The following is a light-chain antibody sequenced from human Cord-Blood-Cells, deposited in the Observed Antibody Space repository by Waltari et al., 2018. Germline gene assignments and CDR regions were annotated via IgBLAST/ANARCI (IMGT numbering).Light chain of an antibody. CDR2: GAS. V-gene: IGKV3-20*01. Sequence: DIVLTQSPGTLSLSPGESATLSCRAIQSVSSSYLAGYQQKPGQAPRLLIYGASSRATGIPDRFSGSGSGTDFTLTISRLEPEDFAVYYCQQYGSSTYTFGQGTKLEIK. CDR1: QSVSSSY. CDR3: QQYGSSTYT. J-gene: IGKJ2*01.